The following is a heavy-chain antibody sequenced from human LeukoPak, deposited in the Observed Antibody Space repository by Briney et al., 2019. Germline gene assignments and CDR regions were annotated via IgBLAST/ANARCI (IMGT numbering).Heavy chain of an antibody. J-gene: IGHJ4*02. D-gene: IGHD5-18*01. CDR3: ARLTARGENYFDY. Sequence: SETLSLTCTVSGGSISSYYWSWIRQPPGKGLEWIGYIYYSGNTKYSPSLKSRVTISVDTSKNQFSLKLSSVTAADTAVFYCARLTARGENYFDYWGQGTLVTVSS. CDR2: IYYSGNT. CDR1: GGSISSYY. V-gene: IGHV4-59*01.